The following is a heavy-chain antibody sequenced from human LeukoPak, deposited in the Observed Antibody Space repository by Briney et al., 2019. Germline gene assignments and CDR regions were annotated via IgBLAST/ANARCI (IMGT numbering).Heavy chain of an antibody. CDR2: ISGSGGST. V-gene: IGHV3-23*01. Sequence: GGSLRLSCAASGFTFSSYAMSWVRQAPGKGLEWVSAISGSGGSTYYADSVKGRFTISRDNSKNTLYLQMNSLRAEDTAVYYCAKKLAGVCGGSGFDYWGQGTLVTVSS. D-gene: IGHD3-3*02. CDR1: GFTFSSYA. J-gene: IGHJ4*02. CDR3: AKKLAGVCGGSGFDY.